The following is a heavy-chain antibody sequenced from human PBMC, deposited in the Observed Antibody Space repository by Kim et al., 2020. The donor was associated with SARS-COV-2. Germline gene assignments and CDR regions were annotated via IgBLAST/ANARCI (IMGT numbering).Heavy chain of an antibody. CDR1: GGSISSGSYY. Sequence: SETLSLTCTVSGGSISSGSYYWSWIRQHAGKGLEWIGCIYNSGSTNYNPSLKSRVTISVDTSKNQFSLKLSSVTAADTAVYYCARDYYDIMDFWGQGTLVTVSS. D-gene: IGHD3-22*01. CDR3: ARDYYDIMDF. J-gene: IGHJ4*02. V-gene: IGHV4-61*02. CDR2: IYNSGST.